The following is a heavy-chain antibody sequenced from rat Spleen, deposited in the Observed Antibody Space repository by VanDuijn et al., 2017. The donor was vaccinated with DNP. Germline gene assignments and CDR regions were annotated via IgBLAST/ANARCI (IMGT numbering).Heavy chain of an antibody. CDR1: GFTFSAYY. Sequence: EVQLVESGGGLVQPGRSLKLSCAASGFTFSAYYMAWVRQAPAKGLEWVAYIGSPAYAPYHGDSVKGRFTISRDNAKSTLHLQMNSLRSEDMATYYCVRWNSGHFDYWGQGVMVTVSS. CDR2: IGSPAYAP. V-gene: IGHV5-22*01. CDR3: VRWNSGHFDY. J-gene: IGHJ2*01. D-gene: IGHD4-3*01.